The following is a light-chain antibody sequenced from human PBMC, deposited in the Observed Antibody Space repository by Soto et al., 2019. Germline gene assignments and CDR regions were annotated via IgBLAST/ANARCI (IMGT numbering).Light chain of an antibody. V-gene: IGKV3-20*01. J-gene: IGKJ3*01. Sequence: EIVLTQSPGTLSVSPGERATLSCRASQSVSSSYLAWYQQKPGQAPRLLIYGASSRATGIPDRFSGSGSGTDFTLTISRLEPEDFAVYYCQQYGSSPPGVTFGPGTKVDIK. CDR2: GAS. CDR3: QQYGSSPPGVT. CDR1: QSVSSSY.